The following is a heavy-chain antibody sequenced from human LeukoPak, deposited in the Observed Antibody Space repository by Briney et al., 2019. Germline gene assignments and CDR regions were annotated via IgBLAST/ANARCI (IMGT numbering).Heavy chain of an antibody. CDR2: ISYDGSNK. Sequence: PGGSLRLSCAASGFTFSSYAMHRVRQAPGKGLGWVAVISYDGSNKYYADSVKGRFTISRDNSKNTLYLQMNSLRAEDTAVYYCARVSLWFGELSAFEYWGQGTLVTVSS. D-gene: IGHD3-10*01. CDR1: GFTFSSYA. J-gene: IGHJ4*02. V-gene: IGHV3-30*01. CDR3: ARVSLWFGELSAFEY.